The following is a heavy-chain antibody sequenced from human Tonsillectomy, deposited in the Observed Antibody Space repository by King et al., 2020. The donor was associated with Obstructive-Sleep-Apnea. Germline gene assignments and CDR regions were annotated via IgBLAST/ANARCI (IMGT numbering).Heavy chain of an antibody. D-gene: IGHD4-17*01. J-gene: IGHJ4*02. CDR2: IYYSGST. CDR3: ARVGSDYGDSTFDY. V-gene: IGHV4-31*03. Sequence: HVQLQESGPGLVKPSQTLSLTCTLSGGSISSGGYYWSWIRQHPGKGLEWIGYIYYSGSTYYNPSLKSRVTISVDTAKNQFSLKLSSVTAADTAVYYCARVGSDYGDSTFDYWGQGTLVTVSS. CDR1: GGSISSGGYY.